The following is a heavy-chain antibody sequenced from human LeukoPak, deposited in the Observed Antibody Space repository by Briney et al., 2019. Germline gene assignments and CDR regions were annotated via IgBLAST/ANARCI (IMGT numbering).Heavy chain of an antibody. D-gene: IGHD2-2*01. Sequence: PSQTLSLTCTVSGGSISSGSYYWSWIRQPAGKGLEWIGRIYTSGSTNYNPSLKSRVTISVDTSKNQFSLKLSSVTAADTAVYYCARGHIVVVPAARYHTSTDVWGQGTTVTVSS. V-gene: IGHV4-61*02. J-gene: IGHJ6*02. CDR3: ARGHIVVVPAARYHTSTDV. CDR2: IYTSGST. CDR1: GGSISSGSYY.